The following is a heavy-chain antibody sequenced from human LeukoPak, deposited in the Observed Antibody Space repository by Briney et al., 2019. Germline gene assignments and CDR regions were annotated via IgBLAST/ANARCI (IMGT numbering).Heavy chain of an antibody. Sequence: SQTLSLTCTVSDNSISSGDYYWGWIRQPPGKGLEWIASMYYSGRTFYNPSLKSRVTISVDTSKNQFSLKLSSVTAADTAVYSCARQHLSYDILTGYSGWGQGIVVTVSS. CDR1: DNSISSGDYY. V-gene: IGHV4-39*01. CDR2: MYYSGRT. CDR3: ARQHLSYDILTGYSG. D-gene: IGHD3-9*01. J-gene: IGHJ4*02.